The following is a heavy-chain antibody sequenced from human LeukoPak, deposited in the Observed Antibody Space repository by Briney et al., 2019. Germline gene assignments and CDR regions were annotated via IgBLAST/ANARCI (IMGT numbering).Heavy chain of an antibody. J-gene: IGHJ4*02. V-gene: IGHV1-18*01. CDR3: AKARRSEDSWFSDY. Sequence: ASVKVSCKASGYTFTTYGISWVRQAPGQGLEWMGWISAYNGNTNYAQKLQGRVTLTTDTSTSTAYMELRSLRSDDTAVYYCAKARRSEDSWFSDYWGQGTLVTVSS. CDR1: GYTFTTYG. D-gene: IGHD6-13*01. CDR2: ISAYNGNT.